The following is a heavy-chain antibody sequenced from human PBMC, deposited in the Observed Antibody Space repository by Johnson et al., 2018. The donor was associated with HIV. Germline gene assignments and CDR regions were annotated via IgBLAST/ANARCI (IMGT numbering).Heavy chain of an antibody. J-gene: IGHJ3*02. V-gene: IGHV3-20*04. CDR1: GFTIDDYG. Sequence: VLLVESGGGAVRPGGSLRISCAASGFTIDDYGMSWVRQAPGKGLEWVSGINWIGGSTGYADSMNGRFTISRDNARNSLYLQMNSLRVEDTAMYYCARDVAGIYDAFDIWGQGTMVTVSS. D-gene: IGHD1-1*01. CDR3: ARDVAGIYDAFDI. CDR2: INWIGGST.